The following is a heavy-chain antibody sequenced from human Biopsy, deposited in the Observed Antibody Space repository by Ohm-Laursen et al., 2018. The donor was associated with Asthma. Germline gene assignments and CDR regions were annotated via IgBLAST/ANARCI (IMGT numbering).Heavy chain of an antibody. D-gene: IGHD6-19*01. J-gene: IGHJ6*02. V-gene: IGHV1-69*13. CDR3: ARCQVGYSSGWSLLLKKIYYSGMDV. CDR1: GGMFGNYA. CDR2: IMTVFGTT. Sequence: SVKVSCKAPGGMFGNYAISWVRQAPGQGLEWLGGIMTVFGTTNYAQKFQGRVTITADESTSTAYMEVTSLRSEDTAIYYCARCQVGYSSGWSLLLKKIYYSGMDVWGQGTAVTVSS.